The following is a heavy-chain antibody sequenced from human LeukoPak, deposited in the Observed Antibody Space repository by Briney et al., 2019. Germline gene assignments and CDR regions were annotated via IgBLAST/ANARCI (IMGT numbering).Heavy chain of an antibody. V-gene: IGHV3-7*01. CDR2: IKQDGSEK. CDR3: ARDDLGYCSGGSCRGFDP. D-gene: IGHD2-15*01. Sequence: GGSLRLSCAASGFTFSSYWMSWVRQAPGKGLEWVANIKQDGSEKYYVDSVKGRFTVSRDNAKNSLYLQMNSLRAEDTAVYYCARDDLGYCSGGSCRGFDPWGQGTLVTVSS. CDR1: GFTFSSYW. J-gene: IGHJ5*02.